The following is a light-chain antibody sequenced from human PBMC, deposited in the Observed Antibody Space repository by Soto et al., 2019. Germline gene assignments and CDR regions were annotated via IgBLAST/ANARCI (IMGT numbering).Light chain of an antibody. J-gene: IGKJ5*01. V-gene: IGKV3-20*01. CDR1: ETIKKNY. CDR3: QHYQSGHPIT. CDR2: AAS. Sequence: IVLTESTSRLSLSPRERSTLYCRVSETIKKNYLAWYQQQPGQAPRLLIYAASRRATGIPDRFSGGGSGTDFTLTISRLEPEDFALYYCQHYQSGHPITVGQGTRLEI.